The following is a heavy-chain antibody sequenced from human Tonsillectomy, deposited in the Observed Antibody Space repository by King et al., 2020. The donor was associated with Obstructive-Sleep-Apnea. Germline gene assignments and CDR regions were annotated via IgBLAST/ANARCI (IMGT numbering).Heavy chain of an antibody. J-gene: IGHJ4*02. CDR2: FYYSGST. CDR3: ARAISLPKCGGGSCYSFDY. D-gene: IGHD2-15*01. V-gene: IGHV4-59*01. Sequence: VQLQESGPGLVKPSETLSLTCTVSGGSISSFYWSWIRQPPGKGLEWIGYFYYSGSTNYNPSLKRRVTTSVDTSKNQFSVKLSYVTAADTAVYYCARAISLPKCGGGSCYSFDYWGQGTLVTVSS. CDR1: GGSISSFY.